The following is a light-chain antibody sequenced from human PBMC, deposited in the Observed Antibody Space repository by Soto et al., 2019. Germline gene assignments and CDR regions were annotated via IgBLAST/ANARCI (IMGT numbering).Light chain of an antibody. J-gene: IGKJ1*01. CDR1: QSIGSW. V-gene: IGKV1-5*03. CDR3: EHSSTSAGT. Sequence: DIQMTQSPSTLPVAVGDRVTMTFRASQSIGSWLAWYQQKPGKAPKLLIYTASTLQNGVPSRFSGSGSGTEFTLTISCLQPDDFATQNCEHSSTSAGTFGQGTKVDIK. CDR2: TAS.